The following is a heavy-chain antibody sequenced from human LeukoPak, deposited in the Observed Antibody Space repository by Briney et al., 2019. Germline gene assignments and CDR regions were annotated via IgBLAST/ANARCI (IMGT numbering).Heavy chain of an antibody. D-gene: IGHD2-2*01. Sequence: PGGSLRLSCAASGFTFSSYWMSWVRQAPGKGLEGVSAISGSGGSTYYADSVKGRFTIPRDNSKNTLYLQMNSLRAEDTAVYYCANIVVVPAAYWGQGTLVTVSS. CDR3: ANIVVVPAAY. CDR1: GFTFSSYW. J-gene: IGHJ4*02. V-gene: IGHV3-23*01. CDR2: ISGSGGST.